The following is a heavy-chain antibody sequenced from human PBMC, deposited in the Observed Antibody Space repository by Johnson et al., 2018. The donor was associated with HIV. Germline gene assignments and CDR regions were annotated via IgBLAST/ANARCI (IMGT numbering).Heavy chain of an antibody. CDR2: IWYDGSNK. Sequence: QVQLVESGGGVVQPGRSLRLSCAASGFPFSSYGMHWVRQAPGKGLEWVAVIWYDGSNKYYADYVKGRFTISRDNSKNTLYLQMNSLRAEDTAVYHCARAKDYVWRAFDIWGQGTMVTVSS. J-gene: IGHJ3*02. CDR1: GFPFSSYG. D-gene: IGHD3-16*01. CDR3: ARAKDYVWRAFDI. V-gene: IGHV3-33*01.